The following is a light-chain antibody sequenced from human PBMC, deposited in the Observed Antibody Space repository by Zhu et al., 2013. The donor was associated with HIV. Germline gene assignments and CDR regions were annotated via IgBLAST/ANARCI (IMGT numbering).Light chain of an antibody. Sequence: QSALTQPASVSGSPGQSITISCTGTSSDVGGYNFVSWYQQHPGKAPKLIIYEVSSRPSGISNRFSGSKSGNTASLTISGLQAEDEAAYYCTSYTTTTSEIVFGGGTKLTVL. V-gene: IGLV2-14*01. CDR1: SSDVGGYNF. J-gene: IGLJ2*01. CDR3: TSYTTTTSEIV. CDR2: EVS.